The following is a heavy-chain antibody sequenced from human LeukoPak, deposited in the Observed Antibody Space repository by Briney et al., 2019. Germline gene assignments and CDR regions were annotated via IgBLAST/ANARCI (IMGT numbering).Heavy chain of an antibody. J-gene: IGHJ4*02. D-gene: IGHD6-13*01. CDR2: IKQDGSEK. V-gene: IGHV3-7*03. Sequence: PGGSLRLSCAASGFTFSNYWMSWVRQAPGKGLEWVANIKQDGSEKYYVDSVKGRFTISRDNAENSLYLQMNSLRAEDTAVYYCARTYSSSSYSPFDYWGQGTLVTVSS. CDR3: ARTYSSSSYSPFDY. CDR1: GFTFSNYW.